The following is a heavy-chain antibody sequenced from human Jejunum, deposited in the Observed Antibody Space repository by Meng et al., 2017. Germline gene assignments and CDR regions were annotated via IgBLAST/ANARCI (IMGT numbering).Heavy chain of an antibody. Sequence: QVQLVQFGAEGKKPGSSVKVSGKASGGTFGSYAISWVRQAPGQGLEWMGGIIPIFGTANYAQKFQGRVTITTDESTSTAYMELSSLRSEDTAVYYCAIQRNRGYFDYWGQGTLVTVSS. J-gene: IGHJ4*02. CDR3: AIQRNRGYFDY. V-gene: IGHV1-69*05. CDR2: IIPIFGTA. CDR1: GGTFGSYA.